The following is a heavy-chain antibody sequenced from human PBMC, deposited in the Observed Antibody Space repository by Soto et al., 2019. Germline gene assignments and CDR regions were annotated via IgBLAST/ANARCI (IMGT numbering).Heavy chain of an antibody. V-gene: IGHV4-59*01. Sequence: SETLSLTCTVSGGSISSYYWSWIRQPPGKGLEWIGYIYYSGSTNYNPSLKSRVTISVDTSKNQFSLKLSSVTAADTAVYYCARNLDFDRLCPDYWGQGTLVTVSS. J-gene: IGHJ4*02. CDR2: IYYSGST. CDR3: ARNLDFDRLCPDY. D-gene: IGHD3-9*01. CDR1: GGSISSYY.